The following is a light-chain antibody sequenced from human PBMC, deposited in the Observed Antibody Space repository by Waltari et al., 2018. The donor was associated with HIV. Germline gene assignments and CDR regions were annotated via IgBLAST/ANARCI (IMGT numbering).Light chain of an antibody. J-gene: IGLJ2*01. Sequence: QSALTQPASVSGFLGQSINISCTGLSTDSRFYQSVSSYKQHPGKHPRLIIFEINNRPSGVSVHFPGSRSVNSSSLTFSGLQSGDEAHYYCASNRLDYTLLFGGGTKLTVL. V-gene: IGLV2-14*03. CDR2: EIN. CDR1: STDSRFYQS. CDR3: ASNRLDYTLL.